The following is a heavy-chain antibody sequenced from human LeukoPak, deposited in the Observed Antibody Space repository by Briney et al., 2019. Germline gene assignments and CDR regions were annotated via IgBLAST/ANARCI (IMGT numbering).Heavy chain of an antibody. CDR1: GFTFSSYS. Sequence: GGSLRLSCAASGFTFSSYSMNWVRQAPGKGLEWVSSISSSSSYIYYADSVKGRFTISRDNAENSLYLQMNSLRAEDTAVYYCAMGASGAFDIWGQGTMVTVSS. J-gene: IGHJ3*02. V-gene: IGHV3-21*01. D-gene: IGHD1-26*01. CDR2: ISSSSSYI. CDR3: AMGASGAFDI.